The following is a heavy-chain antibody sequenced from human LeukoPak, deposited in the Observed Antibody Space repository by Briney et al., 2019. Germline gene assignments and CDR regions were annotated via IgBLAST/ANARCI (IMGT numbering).Heavy chain of an antibody. J-gene: IGHJ4*02. CDR1: GFTFSSYG. V-gene: IGHV3-33*01. CDR2: IWYDGSNK. Sequence: GGSLRLSCAASGFTFSSYGMHWVRQAPGKGLEWVAVIWYDGSNKCYADSVKGRFTISRDNSKNTLYLQMNSLRAEDTAVYYCARNFRAVAGTPWGDGFDYWGQGTLVTVSS. CDR3: ARNFRAVAGTPWGDGFDY. D-gene: IGHD6-19*01.